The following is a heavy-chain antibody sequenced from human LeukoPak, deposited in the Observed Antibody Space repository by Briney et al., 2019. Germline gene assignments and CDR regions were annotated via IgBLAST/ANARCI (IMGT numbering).Heavy chain of an antibody. CDR3: ARSAVVVPAASWRGYYFDY. D-gene: IGHD2-2*01. Sequence: ASVKVSCKASGYTFTSYYMHWVRQAPGQGLEWMGIINPSGGSTSYAQKFQGRVTMTRDTSTSTVYMELSSLRSEDTAVYYCARSAVVVPAASWRGYYFDYWGQGTLVTVSS. CDR2: INPSGGST. V-gene: IGHV1-46*01. J-gene: IGHJ4*02. CDR1: GYTFTSYY.